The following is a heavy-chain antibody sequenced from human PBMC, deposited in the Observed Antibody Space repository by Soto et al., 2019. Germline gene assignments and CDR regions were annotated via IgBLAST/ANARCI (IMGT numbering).Heavy chain of an antibody. CDR1: GYTFTRYT. CDR2: INPDNGNT. Sequence: VASVKVSCKASGYTFTRYTMNWVRQAPGQRLEWMGWINPDNGNTKSSQKFQDRVIITRDTSASTAYMDLSSLRSEDTAVYYCARGIATGQLDPWGQGTLVIVSS. CDR3: ARGIATGQLDP. D-gene: IGHD2-15*01. J-gene: IGHJ5*02. V-gene: IGHV1-3*01.